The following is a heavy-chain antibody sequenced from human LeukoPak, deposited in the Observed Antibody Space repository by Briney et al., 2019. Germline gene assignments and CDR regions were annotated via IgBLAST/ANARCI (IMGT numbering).Heavy chain of an antibody. CDR3: AKDRFDAARPLVSWFDP. D-gene: IGHD6-6*01. Sequence: GGSLRLSCAASGFTFSSYGMHWVRQAPGKGLEWVAFIRYDGSNKYYADSVKGRFTISRDNSKNTLYLQMNSLRAEDTAVYYCAKDRFDAARPLVSWFDPWGQGTLVTVSS. V-gene: IGHV3-30*02. CDR1: GFTFSSYG. CDR2: IRYDGSNK. J-gene: IGHJ5*02.